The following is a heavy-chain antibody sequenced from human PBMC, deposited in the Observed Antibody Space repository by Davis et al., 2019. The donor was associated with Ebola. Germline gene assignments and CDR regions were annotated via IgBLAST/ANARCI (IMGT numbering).Heavy chain of an antibody. CDR1: GYSFRNYG. CDR2: TSADNGHT. Sequence: ASVQVSCKASGYSFRNYGISSVRQAPGQGPEWMGWTSADNGHTRYAQKFQGRVIMTTDTSTSTAHMELRSLRSDDTAVYYCARDWDCSNGVCYDCFDPWGQGTLVTVSS. D-gene: IGHD2-8*01. V-gene: IGHV1-18*01. J-gene: IGHJ5*02. CDR3: ARDWDCSNGVCYDCFDP.